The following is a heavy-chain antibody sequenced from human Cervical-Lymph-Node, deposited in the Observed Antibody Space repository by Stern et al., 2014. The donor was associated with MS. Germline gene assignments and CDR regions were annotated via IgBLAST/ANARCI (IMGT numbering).Heavy chain of an antibody. V-gene: IGHV3-30*18. J-gene: IGHJ3*01. CDR1: GFTFSNFG. CDR2: ISYDGGNE. Sequence: VQLVESGGGVVQPGRSLRLSCAASGFTFSNFGMHWVRQAPGKGLEWVALISYDGGNEYYADSVKGRLTISREDSKNKLYLQLNSLRPEDTAVYYCAKGRTVAGKGVGAFDVWGQGTLVTVSS. CDR3: AKGRTVAGKGVGAFDV. D-gene: IGHD6-19*01.